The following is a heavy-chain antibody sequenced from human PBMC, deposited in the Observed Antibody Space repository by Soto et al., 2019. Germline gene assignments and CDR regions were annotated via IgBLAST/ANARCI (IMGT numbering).Heavy chain of an antibody. CDR3: ARGGAAYYDSSGYSDFAY. D-gene: IGHD3-22*01. CDR2: ISAYNGNT. V-gene: IGHV1-18*04. CDR1: GYTFTSYG. J-gene: IGHJ4*02. Sequence: ASVKVSCKASGYTFTSYGISWVRQAPGQGLEWMGWISAYNGNTNYAQKLQGRVTMTTDTSTSTAYMELRRLRSDDTAVYYCARGGAAYYDSSGYSDFAYGGKGTRVPVAS.